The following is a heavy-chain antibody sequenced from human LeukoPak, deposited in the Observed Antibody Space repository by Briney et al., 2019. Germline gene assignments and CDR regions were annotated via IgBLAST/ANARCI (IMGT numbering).Heavy chain of an antibody. CDR3: ARLFHPALSGNYPFDY. CDR1: GGSINSYY. D-gene: IGHD1-26*01. Sequence: SPSETLSLTCTVSGGSINSYYWSWIRQPPGKGLEWIAYICYSGSTSYNPSLKSRVTISVDTSKNQFSLKLNSVTAADTAMYYCARLFHPALSGNYPFDYWGQGTLVTVSS. CDR2: ICYSGST. V-gene: IGHV4-59*01. J-gene: IGHJ4*02.